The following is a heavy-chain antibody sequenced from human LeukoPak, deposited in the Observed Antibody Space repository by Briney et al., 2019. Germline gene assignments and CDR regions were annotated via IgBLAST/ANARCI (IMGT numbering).Heavy chain of an antibody. V-gene: IGHV3-21*01. CDR3: ASVALDYSIHNYYYYYGMDV. J-gene: IGHJ6*02. Sequence: GGSLRLSCAASGFTFSSYGVNWVRQAPGKGLEWVSSISSSSSYIYYADSVKGRFTISRDNSKNTLYLQMNSLRAEDTAVYYCASVALDYSIHNYYYYYGMDVWGQGTTVTVSS. CDR2: ISSSSSYI. CDR1: GFTFSSYG. D-gene: IGHD4-11*01.